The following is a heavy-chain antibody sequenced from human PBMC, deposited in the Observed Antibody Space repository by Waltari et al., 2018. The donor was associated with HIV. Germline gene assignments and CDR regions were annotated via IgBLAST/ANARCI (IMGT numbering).Heavy chain of an antibody. CDR1: GFTFSSPW. J-gene: IGHJ4*02. Sequence: EVRLVESGGGLVQPGGSLRLSCAASGFTFSSPWMTWVRQAPGKGLEWVANIKEDGSEIHYVDCVKGRFTISRDNAKNSLYLQMNSLRAEDTAVYYCARRQQLTDWGQGTLVTVSS. D-gene: IGHD6-13*01. V-gene: IGHV3-7*01. CDR3: ARRQQLTD. CDR2: IKEDGSEI.